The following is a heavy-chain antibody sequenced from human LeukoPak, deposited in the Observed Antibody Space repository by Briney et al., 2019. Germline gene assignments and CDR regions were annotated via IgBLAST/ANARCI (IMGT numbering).Heavy chain of an antibody. V-gene: IGHV3-23*01. D-gene: IGHD3-16*02. J-gene: IGHJ4*02. CDR2: ISGSGGST. CDR1: GFTFSSYA. Sequence: GGSLRLSCAASGFTFSSYAMSWVRQAPGKGLEWVSAISGSGGSTYYADSVKGRFTISRDNSKNTLYLQMNSLRAEDTAVYYCARGSPVAFGGVIVLYSWGQGTLVTVSS. CDR3: ARGSPVAFGGVIVLYS.